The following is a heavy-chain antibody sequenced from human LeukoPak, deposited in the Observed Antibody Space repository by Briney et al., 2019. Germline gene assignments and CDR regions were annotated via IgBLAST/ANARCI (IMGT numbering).Heavy chain of an antibody. Sequence: SETLSLTCTVSGGSMSPYHWGWIRQPPGKGLEWTGYIYYSGSTNYNPSLKSRVTISVDTSKNQFSLKLSSVTAADTAVYYCASSGSYYSAFDIWGQGTMVTVSS. D-gene: IGHD1-26*01. CDR3: ASSGSYYSAFDI. CDR1: GGSMSPYH. V-gene: IGHV4-59*08. CDR2: IYYSGST. J-gene: IGHJ3*02.